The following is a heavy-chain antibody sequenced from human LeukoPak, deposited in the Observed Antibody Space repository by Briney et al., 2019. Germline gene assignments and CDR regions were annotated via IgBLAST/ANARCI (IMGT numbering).Heavy chain of an antibody. D-gene: IGHD2-2*01. CDR3: ARHKCSSTSCMDAFDI. CDR2: IYPGDSDT. J-gene: IGHJ3*02. CDR1: GYSFTSYW. V-gene: IGHV5-51*01. Sequence: GESLKISCKGSGYSFTSYWIGWVRQMPGKGLEWMGIIYPGDSDTRYSPSFQGQVTISADKSISTAYLQWSSLKASDTATYYCARHKCSSTSCMDAFDIWGQGTMVTVSS.